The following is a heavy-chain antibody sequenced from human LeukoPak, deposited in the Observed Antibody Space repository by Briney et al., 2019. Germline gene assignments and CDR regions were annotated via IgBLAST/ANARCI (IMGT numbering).Heavy chain of an antibody. CDR2: TYYRSKWYY. D-gene: IGHD3-22*01. CDR1: GDRVSSNSAA. Sequence: SQTLSLTCAISGDRVSSNSAAWDWIRQSPSRGLEWLGRTYYRSKWYYDYAVSVKSRITINPDTSKNQFSLQLNSVTPEDTAVYYYATFYYDTSGHGAFDIWGQGTMVTVSS. V-gene: IGHV6-1*01. CDR3: ATFYYDTSGHGAFDI. J-gene: IGHJ3*02.